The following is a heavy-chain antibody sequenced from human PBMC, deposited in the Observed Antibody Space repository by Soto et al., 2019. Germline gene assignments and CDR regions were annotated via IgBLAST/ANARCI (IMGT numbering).Heavy chain of an antibody. J-gene: IGHJ6*02. CDR1: GGSMRSYY. CDR3: AREGTSSWSGDSGMDV. CDR2: IYYSGVS. Sequence: QVQLQESGPGLVKPSETLSLTCTVSGGSMRSYYWSWIRQPPGKGLEWIGYIYYSGVSNNNPPPKSRVTMSVDTSNNQFFLKLNSVTAADTAVYYCAREGTSSWSGDSGMDVWGQGTMVTVSS. D-gene: IGHD6-13*01. V-gene: IGHV4-59*01.